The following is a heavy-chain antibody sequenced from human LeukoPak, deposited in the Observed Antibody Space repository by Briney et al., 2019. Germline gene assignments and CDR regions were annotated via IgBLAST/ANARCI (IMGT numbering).Heavy chain of an antibody. D-gene: IGHD2-2*02. J-gene: IGHJ3*02. CDR2: INWNGGST. CDR1: GFTFSSSS. V-gene: IGHV3-20*04. CDR3: ARRDIVVVPAAIFGAFDI. Sequence: GGSLRLSCAASGFTFSSSSMNWVRQAPGKGLEWVSGINWNGGSTGYADSVKGRFTISRDNAKNSLYLQMNSLRAEDTALYYCARRDIVVVPAAIFGAFDIWGQGTMVTVSS.